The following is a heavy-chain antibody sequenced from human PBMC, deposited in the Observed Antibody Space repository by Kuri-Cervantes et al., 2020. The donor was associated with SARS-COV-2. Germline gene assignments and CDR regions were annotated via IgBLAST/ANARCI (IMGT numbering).Heavy chain of an antibody. CDR2: IYYSGST. J-gene: IGHJ3*02. D-gene: IGHD5-12*01. CDR3: ARELVATMGTDDAFDI. Sequence: ESLKISCTVSGGSISSSSYYWGWIRQPPGKGLEWIGSIYYSGSTYYNPSLKSRVTISVDTSKNQFSLKLSSVTAADTAVYYCARELVATMGTDDAFDIWGQGTMVTVSS. CDR1: GGSISSSSYY. V-gene: IGHV4-39*02.